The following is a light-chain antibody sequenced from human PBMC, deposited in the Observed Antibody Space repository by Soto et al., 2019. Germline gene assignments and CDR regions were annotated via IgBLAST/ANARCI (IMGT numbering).Light chain of an antibody. J-gene: IGLJ3*02. CDR3: AAWDDSLSVWV. V-gene: IGLV1-47*01. Sequence: QCVLTQSPSASGTPGQRVTISCSGSSSNIGSNYVYWYQQLPGTAPKLLIYRNNQRPSGVPDRFSGSKSGTSASLAISGLRSEDEADYYCAAWDDSLSVWVLGGGTKVTVL. CDR1: SSNIGSNY. CDR2: RNN.